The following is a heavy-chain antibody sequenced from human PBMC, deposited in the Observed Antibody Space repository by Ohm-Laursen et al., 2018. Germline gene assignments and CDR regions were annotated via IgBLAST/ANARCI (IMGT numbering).Heavy chain of an antibody. CDR2: ISGSTYGT. J-gene: IGHJ4*02. V-gene: IGHV3-23*01. CDR3: AKGTAVGPTGYFDY. CDR1: GFTFSSYA. D-gene: IGHD1-26*01. Sequence: GSLRLSCAASGFTFSSYAMNWVRQAPGKGLEWVSAISGSTYGTYYTDSVKGRFTISRDNSKNTLFLQMSGLRVEDTAVYYCAKGTAVGPTGYFDYWGQGTLVTVAS.